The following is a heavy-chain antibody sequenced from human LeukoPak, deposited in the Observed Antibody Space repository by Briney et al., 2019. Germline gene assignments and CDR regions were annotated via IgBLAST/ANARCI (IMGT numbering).Heavy chain of an antibody. CDR3: ARDHNSYGYTGDLFDY. CDR1: GGSFSGYY. Sequence: SETLSLTCAVYGGSFSGYYWSWIRQPPGKGLEWIGEINHSGSTNYSPSLKSRVTISVDTSKNQFSLKLSSVTAADTAVYYCARDHNSYGYTGDLFDYWGQGTLVTVSS. CDR2: INHSGST. J-gene: IGHJ4*02. V-gene: IGHV4-34*01. D-gene: IGHD5-18*01.